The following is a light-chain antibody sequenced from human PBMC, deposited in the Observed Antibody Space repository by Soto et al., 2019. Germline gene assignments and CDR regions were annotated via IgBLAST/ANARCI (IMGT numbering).Light chain of an antibody. CDR2: KAS. Sequence: DIQMTQSPSTLSASIGDRVTITCRASQYMSDWLAWYQQKPGKVPKLLISKASYLESGLPLRFSGGGSGREFTLTMSSLQPDDFATYYCQQYSSYPWTFGQGTKVEVK. CDR1: QYMSDW. V-gene: IGKV1-5*03. CDR3: QQYSSYPWT. J-gene: IGKJ1*01.